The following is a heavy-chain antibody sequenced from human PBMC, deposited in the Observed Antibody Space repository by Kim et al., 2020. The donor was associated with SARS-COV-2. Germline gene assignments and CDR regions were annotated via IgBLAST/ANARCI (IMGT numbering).Heavy chain of an antibody. V-gene: IGHV3-30*03. D-gene: IGHD1-26*01. CDR3: ARGIVGATTLNYYYGMDV. Sequence: GGSLRLSCAASGFTFSSYGMHWVRQAPGKGLEWVAVISYDGSNKYYADSVKGRFTISRDNSKNTLYLQMNSLRAEDTAVYYCARGIVGATTLNYYYGMDVWGQGTTVTVSS. CDR2: ISYDGSNK. CDR1: GFTFSSYG. J-gene: IGHJ6*02.